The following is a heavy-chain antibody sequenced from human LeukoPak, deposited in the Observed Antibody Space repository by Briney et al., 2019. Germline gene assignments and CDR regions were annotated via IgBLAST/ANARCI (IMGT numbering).Heavy chain of an antibody. CDR2: IYYSGST. V-gene: IGHV4-59*01. D-gene: IGHD6-19*01. J-gene: IGHJ2*01. CDR3: ARGWYGWYFDL. CDR1: GGSISSYY. Sequence: KSSETLSLTCTVSGGSISSYYWSWIRRPPGKGLEWIGYIYYSGSTNYNPSLKSRVTISVDTSKNQFSLKLSSVTAADTAVYYCARGWYGWYFDLWGRGTLVTVSS.